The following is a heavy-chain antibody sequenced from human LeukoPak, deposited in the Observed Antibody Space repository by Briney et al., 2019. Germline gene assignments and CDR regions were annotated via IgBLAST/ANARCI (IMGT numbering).Heavy chain of an antibody. Sequence: SETLSLTCTVSGGSISSYYWSWIRQPPGKGLEWIGYIYYSGSTNYNPSLKSRVTISVDTSKNQFSLKLSSVTAADTAVYYCTRVAYSSSWYLDSAFDYWGQGTLVTVSS. V-gene: IGHV4-59*01. CDR3: TRVAYSSSWYLDSAFDY. J-gene: IGHJ4*02. CDR1: GGSISSYY. CDR2: IYYSGST. D-gene: IGHD6-13*01.